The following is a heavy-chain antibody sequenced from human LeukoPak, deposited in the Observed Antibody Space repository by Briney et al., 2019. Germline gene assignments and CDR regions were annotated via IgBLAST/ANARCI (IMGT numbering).Heavy chain of an antibody. V-gene: IGHV4-39*07. D-gene: IGHD6-13*01. CDR3: ATYSKRTPRDY. J-gene: IGHJ4*02. CDR1: GGSISSTTYY. Sequence: SETLSLTCTVSGGSISSTTYYWGWIRQPPGKGLEWIGSMSYRGTTYYNPSLKSRVTISVDTSKNRFSLKLSSVTAADTAVYYCATYSKRTPRDYWGQGTLVTVSS. CDR2: MSYRGTT.